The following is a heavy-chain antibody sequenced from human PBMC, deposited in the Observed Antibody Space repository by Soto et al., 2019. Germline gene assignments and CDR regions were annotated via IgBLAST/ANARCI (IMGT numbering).Heavy chain of an antibody. D-gene: IGHD5-18*01. CDR3: ARAWGWVDTAMFVLDY. CDR1: GGSISSGGYY. Sequence: QVQLQESGPGLVKPSQTLSLTCTVSGGSISSGGYYWSWIRQHPGKGLEWCGYIYYSGSTYYNPSLKSRVTISVDTSKNQFSLKLSSVTAADTVAYYCARAWGWVDTAMFVLDYWGQGTLVTVSS. J-gene: IGHJ4*02. CDR2: IYYSGST. V-gene: IGHV4-31*03.